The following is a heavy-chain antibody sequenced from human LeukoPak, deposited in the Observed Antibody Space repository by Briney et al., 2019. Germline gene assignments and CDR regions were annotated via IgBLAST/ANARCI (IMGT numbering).Heavy chain of an antibody. CDR2: ISGSGGST. V-gene: IGHV3-23*01. CDR3: AKKEGNVWGPGAFDI. J-gene: IGHJ3*02. D-gene: IGHD3-16*01. CDR1: GFTFSSYA. Sequence: PVGSPRLSSAASGFTFSSYAMSWVRQAPGKGLEWVSAISGSGGSTYYADSVKGRFTISRDNTKNTLYLQMNSLRAEDTAVYYCAKKEGNVWGPGAFDIWGQGTMVTVSS.